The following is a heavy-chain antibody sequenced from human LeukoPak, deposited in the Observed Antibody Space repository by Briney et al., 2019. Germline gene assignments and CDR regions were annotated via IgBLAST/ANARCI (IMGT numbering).Heavy chain of an antibody. CDR2: FDPEDGET. J-gene: IGHJ6*04. Sequence: ASVKVSCKASGYTLTELSMHWVRQAPGKGLEWMGGFDPEDGETIYAQKFQGRVTMTEDTSTDTAYMELSSLRSEDTAVYYCATGRTRQSVLYYYGMDVWGKGTTVTVSS. CDR1: GYTLTELS. V-gene: IGHV1-24*01. D-gene: IGHD2-2*01. CDR3: ATGRTRQSVLYYYGMDV.